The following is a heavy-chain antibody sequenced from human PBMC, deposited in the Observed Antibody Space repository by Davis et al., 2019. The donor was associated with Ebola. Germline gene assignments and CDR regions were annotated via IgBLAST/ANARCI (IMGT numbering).Heavy chain of an antibody. V-gene: IGHV4-39*07. CDR2: IHNSGST. J-gene: IGHJ4*02. CDR3: ARGGASSKYFDY. CDR1: GDSVSSDTYY. D-gene: IGHD3-16*01. Sequence: PSETLSLTCSVSGDSVSSDTYYWGWIRQPPGEGLEWIGRIHNSGSTYYNPSLRSQVTISVDTSKNQFSLKLSSVTAADTAIYYCARGGASSKYFDYWGQGSLVTVSS.